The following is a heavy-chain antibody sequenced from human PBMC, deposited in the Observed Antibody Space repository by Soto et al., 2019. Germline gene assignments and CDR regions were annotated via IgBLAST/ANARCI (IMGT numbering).Heavy chain of an antibody. V-gene: IGHV1-46*01. J-gene: IGHJ4*02. CDR3: AKDYYGSGSYFHHSGYFAY. Sequence: QVQLVQSGAEVKKPGASVKVSCKASGYTFTSYYMHWVRQAPGQGLEWMGIINPSGGSTSYAQKFQGRVTMTRDTSTSTVYMELSSLRSEDTAVYYCAKDYYGSGSYFHHSGYFAYWGQGTLVTVSS. CDR2: INPSGGST. CDR1: GYTFTSYY. D-gene: IGHD3-10*01.